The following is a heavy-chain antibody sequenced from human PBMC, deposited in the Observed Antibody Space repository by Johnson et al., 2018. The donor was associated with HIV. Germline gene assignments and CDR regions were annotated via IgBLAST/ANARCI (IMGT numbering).Heavy chain of an antibody. J-gene: IGHJ3*02. CDR3: SKDQFHKGGGSLVDGFDI. V-gene: IGHV3-11*04. Sequence: QVQLVESGGGLIQRGGSLRLSCAASGFNVISNYMSWIRQAPGKGLEWISYISSSGSTIYYADSVKGRFTISRDNAKNSLYLQMNSLRAEDTAVYYCSKDQFHKGGGSLVDGFDIWGLGTMVTVSS. CDR2: ISSSGSTI. CDR1: GFNVISNY. D-gene: IGHD2-15*01.